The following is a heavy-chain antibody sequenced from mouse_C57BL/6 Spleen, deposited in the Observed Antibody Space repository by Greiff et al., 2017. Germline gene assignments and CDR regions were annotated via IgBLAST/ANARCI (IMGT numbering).Heavy chain of an antibody. CDR1: GFNIKDDY. Sequence: VQLQQSGAELVRPGASVKLSCTASGFNIKDDYMHWVKQRPEQGLEWIGWIDPENGDTEYASKFQGKATITADTSSNTAYLQLSSLTSEDTAVYYCTPLLGREGGNYFDYWGQGTTLTVSS. J-gene: IGHJ2*01. CDR2: IDPENGDT. V-gene: IGHV14-4*01. CDR3: TPLLGREGGNYFDY. D-gene: IGHD4-1*01.